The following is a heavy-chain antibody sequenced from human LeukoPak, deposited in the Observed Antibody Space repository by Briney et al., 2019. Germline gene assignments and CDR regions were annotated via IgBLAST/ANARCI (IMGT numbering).Heavy chain of an antibody. CDR1: GFTFSSCA. J-gene: IGHJ4*02. D-gene: IGHD6-19*01. CDR3: VQDRGSGWYFDY. CDR2: ISSNRGNT. Sequence: GGSLRLSCSASGFTFSSCAMHWVRQAPGKGLEYVSSISSNRGNTYYADSVKGRFTISRDNSKNTLYLQMSSLRAEGTALYFCVQDRGSGWYFDYWGQGNLVTVSS. V-gene: IGHV3-64D*06.